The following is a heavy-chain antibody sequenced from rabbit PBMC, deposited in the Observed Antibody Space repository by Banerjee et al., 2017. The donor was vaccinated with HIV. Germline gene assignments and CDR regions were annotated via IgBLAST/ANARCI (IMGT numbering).Heavy chain of an antibody. CDR2: IYAGSSGST. V-gene: IGHV1S45*01. CDR1: GFSFSSSYW. CDR3: GRDRDGDAGYGSLAL. J-gene: IGHJ3*01. D-gene: IGHD6-1*01. Sequence: QEQLEESGGDLVKPEGSLTLTCTASGFSFSSSYWICWVRQAPGKGLEWIACIYAGSSGSTYYASWAKGRFTISKTSSTTVTLQMTSLTVADTATYFCGRDRDGDAGYGSLALWGQGTLVTVS.